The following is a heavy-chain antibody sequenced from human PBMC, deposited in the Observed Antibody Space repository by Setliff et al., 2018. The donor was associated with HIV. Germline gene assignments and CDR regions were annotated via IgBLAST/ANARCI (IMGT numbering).Heavy chain of an antibody. J-gene: IGHJ4*02. V-gene: IGHV1-69*13. D-gene: IGHD1-26*01. CDR1: GGTFSTYA. CDR3: AREGNSGHGGQIEFDY. CDR2: IIPIYGTG. Sequence: ASVKVSCKASGGTFSTYAISWVRQAPGQGLEWMGGIIPIYGTGDYAQKFQGRVTITADESTSTVYMELSSLRSDETALYYCAREGNSGHGGQIEFDYWGQGTLGTGSS.